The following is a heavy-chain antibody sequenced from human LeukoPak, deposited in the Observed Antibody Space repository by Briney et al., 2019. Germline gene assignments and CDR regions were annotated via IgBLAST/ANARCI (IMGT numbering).Heavy chain of an antibody. V-gene: IGHV4-61*02. CDR3: ARHRRRLLLRGAFGI. CDR1: GDSVNSGAYY. Sequence: PSETLSLTCTVSGDSVNSGAYYWSWLRQPAGKEPEWIGRIYPLETTNYNPSLKSRVTISVDTSKNQFSLKLSSVTAADTAVYYCARHRRRLLLRGAFGIWGQGTMVTVSS. D-gene: IGHD3-22*01. J-gene: IGHJ3*02. CDR2: IYPLETT.